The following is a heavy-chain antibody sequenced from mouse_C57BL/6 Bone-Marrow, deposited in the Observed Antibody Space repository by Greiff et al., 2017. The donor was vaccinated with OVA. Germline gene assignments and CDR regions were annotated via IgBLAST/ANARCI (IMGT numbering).Heavy chain of an antibody. D-gene: IGHD1-1*01. V-gene: IGHV5-12*01. CDR3: ARSTVYYFDY. CDR1: GFTFSDYY. Sequence: EVQLVESGGGLVQPGGSLKLSCAASGFTFSDYYMYWVRQTPEKRLEWVAYISNGGGSTYYPDTVKGRFTISRDNAKNTLYLQMSRLKSEDTAMYYCARSTVYYFDYWGQGTTLTVAS. J-gene: IGHJ2*01. CDR2: ISNGGGST.